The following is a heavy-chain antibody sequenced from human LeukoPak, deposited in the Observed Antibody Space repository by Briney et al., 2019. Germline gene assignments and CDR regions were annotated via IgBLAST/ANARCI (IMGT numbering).Heavy chain of an antibody. CDR3: ARTRRVDTAMVQGGAFDY. CDR1: GGSFSGYY. J-gene: IGHJ4*02. D-gene: IGHD5-18*01. Sequence: SETLSLTCAVYGGSFSGYYWSWIRQPPGKGLEWIGEINHSGSTNYNPSLKSRVTISVDTSKNQFSLKLSSVTAADTAVYYCARTRRVDTAMVQGGAFDYWGQGTLVTVSS. CDR2: INHSGST. V-gene: IGHV4-34*01.